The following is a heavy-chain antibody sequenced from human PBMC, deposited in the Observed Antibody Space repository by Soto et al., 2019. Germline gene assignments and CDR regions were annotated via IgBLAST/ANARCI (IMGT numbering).Heavy chain of an antibody. CDR1: GDSSSTYY. D-gene: IGHD2-8*02. J-gene: IGHJ5*02. CDR3: ARSYCADSVSCNWFDP. CDR2: INYSGRS. Sequence: QAQLQESGPGLVKSSETLSLTCSVSGDSSSTYYWGWIRQPTGKGLEWIGYINYSGRSNHNPSLKSRLSISVDASKNQVSLKLTSVTAADTAVYYCARSYCADSVSCNWFDPWGQGTLVVVSS. V-gene: IGHV4-59*01.